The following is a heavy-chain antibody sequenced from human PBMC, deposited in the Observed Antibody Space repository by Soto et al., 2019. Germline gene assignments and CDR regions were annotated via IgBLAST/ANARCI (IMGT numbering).Heavy chain of an antibody. Sequence: QVQLVQSGAEVKKPGCSVKVSCKTSGGIFSTYAISWLRRAPGQGLEWMGGIIPLFGTPNYAQRFQGRVTITADESTSTAYMELSRLRSEDTAVYYCARDRDDYGSGNYYNRIDFWGQGTLVTVSS. D-gene: IGHD3-10*01. CDR3: ARDRDDYGSGNYYNRIDF. CDR1: GGIFSTYA. CDR2: IIPLFGTP. V-gene: IGHV1-69*01. J-gene: IGHJ4*02.